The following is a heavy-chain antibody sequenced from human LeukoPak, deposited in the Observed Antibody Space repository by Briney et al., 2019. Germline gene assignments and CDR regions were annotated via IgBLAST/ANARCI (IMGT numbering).Heavy chain of an antibody. CDR1: GGSISSYY. V-gene: IGHV4-59*01. D-gene: IGHD3-10*01. CDR2: IYYSGST. Sequence: SETLSLTCTVSGGSISSYYWSWIRQPPGKGLEWIGYIYYSGSTNYNPSLKSRVTISVDTSKNQFSLKLSSVTAADTAVYYCARVREPVKIPYGSYFDYWGQGTLVTVSS. J-gene: IGHJ4*02. CDR3: ARVREPVKIPYGSYFDY.